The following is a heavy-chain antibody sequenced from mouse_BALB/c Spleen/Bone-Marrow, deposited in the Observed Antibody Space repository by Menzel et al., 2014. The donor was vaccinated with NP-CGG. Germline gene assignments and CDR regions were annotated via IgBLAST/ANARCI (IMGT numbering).Heavy chain of an antibody. V-gene: IGHV14-3*02. CDR1: GFNIKDTY. J-gene: IGHJ1*01. Sequence: EVQLQQSGAAPVKPGASVKLSCTASGFNIKDTYMHWVKQRPEQGLEWIGRIDPANGNTKYDPKFQGKATITADTPSNTAYLQLRSLTSEDTAVYYCARGGTRATWYFDVWGAGTTVTVSS. CDR2: IDPANGNT. CDR3: ARGGTRATWYFDV. D-gene: IGHD1-2*01.